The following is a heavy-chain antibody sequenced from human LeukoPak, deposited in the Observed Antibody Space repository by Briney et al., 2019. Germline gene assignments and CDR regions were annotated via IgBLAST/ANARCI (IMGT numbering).Heavy chain of an antibody. V-gene: IGHV4-59*01. CDR1: GGSISNYY. Sequence: SETLSLTCTVSGGSISNYYWTWIRQPPGKGLEWIGYIYYSGTTNYNPSLKSRVTISVDTSKNQFSEHLSSVTAADTAVYYCARGSSGWYFDYWGQGTLVTVFS. D-gene: IGHD6-19*01. J-gene: IGHJ4*02. CDR2: IYYSGTT. CDR3: ARGSSGWYFDY.